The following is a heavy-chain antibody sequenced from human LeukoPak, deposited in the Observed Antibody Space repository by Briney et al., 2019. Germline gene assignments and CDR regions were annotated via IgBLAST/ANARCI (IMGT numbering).Heavy chain of an antibody. J-gene: IGHJ4*02. CDR1: GFTFSNYA. CDR3: AKDRIPVAGRQDIWDY. CDR2: ISGSGDRT. Sequence: GGSLRLSCVGAGFTFSNYAMTWVRQAPGKGLGWVSGISGSGDRTYYADSVKGRFTISRDNAKNTLYLQMNSLTDDDSAVYYSAKDRIPVAGRQDIWDYWGQGTLVTVSS. D-gene: IGHD6-19*01. V-gene: IGHV3-23*01.